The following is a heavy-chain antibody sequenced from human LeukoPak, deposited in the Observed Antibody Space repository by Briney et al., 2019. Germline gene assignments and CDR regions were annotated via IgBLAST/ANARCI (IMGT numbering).Heavy chain of an antibody. CDR3: ASDQIGGPTPFDY. Sequence: ASVKVSCKSSGYTFTAYIMPWVRQVPGQGLEWMGWVDLNNGGTNYAQKFRGRVTMTRDTSITTAYMELTSLTSDDTAVYHCASDQIGGPTPFDYWGQGTLVTVSS. V-gene: IGHV1-2*02. D-gene: IGHD1-26*01. CDR1: GYTFTAYI. CDR2: VDLNNGGT. J-gene: IGHJ4*02.